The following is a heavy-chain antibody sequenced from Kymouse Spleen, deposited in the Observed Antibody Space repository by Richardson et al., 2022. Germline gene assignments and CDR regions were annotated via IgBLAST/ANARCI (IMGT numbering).Heavy chain of an antibody. Sequence: EVQLVESGGGLVQPGRSLRLSCAASGFTFDDYAMHWVRQAPGKGLEWVSGISWNSGSIGYADSVKGRFTISRDNAKNSLYLQMNSLRAEDTALYYCAKDYGSGSYGGYYYYYGMDVWGQGTTVTVSS. CDR3: AKDYGSGSYGGYYYYYGMDV. CDR1: GFTFDDYA. J-gene: IGHJ6*02. D-gene: IGHD3-10*01. V-gene: IGHV3-9*01. CDR2: ISWNSGSI.